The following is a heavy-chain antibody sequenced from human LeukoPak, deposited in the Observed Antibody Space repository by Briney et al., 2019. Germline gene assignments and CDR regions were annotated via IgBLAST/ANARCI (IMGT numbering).Heavy chain of an antibody. CDR3: AKRMSGDRGAFDI. CDR1: GFTFSSYN. Sequence: GGSLRLSCAASGFTFSSYNMNWVRQAPGKGLEWVSSISTSSSYIYYADSVKDRFTISRDNAKNSLYLQMNSLRAEDTAVYYCAKRMSGDRGAFDIWGQGTMVTVSS. D-gene: IGHD4-17*01. J-gene: IGHJ3*02. V-gene: IGHV3-21*04. CDR2: ISTSSSYI.